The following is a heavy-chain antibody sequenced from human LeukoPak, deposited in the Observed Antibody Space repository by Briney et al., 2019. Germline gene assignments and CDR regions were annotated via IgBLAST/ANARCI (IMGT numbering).Heavy chain of an antibody. CDR1: GFTFSSYG. V-gene: IGHV3-33*01. D-gene: IGHD6-6*01. J-gene: IGHJ6*03. CDR2: IWYDGSNK. Sequence: GGSLRLSCAASGFTFSSYGMHWVRQAPGKGLEWVAVIWYDGSNKYYADSVKGRFTISRDNSKNTLYLQMNSLRAEDTAVYYCARAGAARPGDYYYYYYMDVWGKGTTVTVSS. CDR3: ARAGAARPGDYYYYYYMDV.